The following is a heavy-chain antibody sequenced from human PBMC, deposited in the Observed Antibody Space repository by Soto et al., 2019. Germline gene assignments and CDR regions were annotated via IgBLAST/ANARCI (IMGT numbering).Heavy chain of an antibody. D-gene: IGHD6-19*01. V-gene: IGHV4-59*01. Sequence: SEILSLTCTVSGGSISSYFWSWIRQPPGKGLEWIGYIYYSESTNYNPSLKSRVTISVDTSKNQFSLKLSSVTAADTAVYYCARDRGLGSGWYGWFDPWGQGTQVTVSS. CDR3: ARDRGLGSGWYGWFDP. CDR2: IYYSEST. J-gene: IGHJ5*02. CDR1: GGSISSYF.